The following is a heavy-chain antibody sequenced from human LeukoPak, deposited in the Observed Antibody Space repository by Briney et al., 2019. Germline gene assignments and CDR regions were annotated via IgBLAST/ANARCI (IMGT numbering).Heavy chain of an antibody. J-gene: IGHJ4*02. CDR2: IYYSGST. V-gene: IGHV4-59*01. D-gene: IGHD6-13*01. CDR3: ARAHSSSWYFDY. Sequence: SETLSLTCTVSGGSISSYHWSWIRQPPGKGLEWIGYIYYSGSTNYNPSLKSRVTISVDTSKNQFSLKLSSVTAADTAVYYCARAHSSSWYFDYWGQGTLVTVSS. CDR1: GGSISSYH.